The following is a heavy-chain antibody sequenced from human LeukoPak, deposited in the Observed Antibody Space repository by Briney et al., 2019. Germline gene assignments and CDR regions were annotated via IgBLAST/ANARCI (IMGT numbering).Heavy chain of an antibody. V-gene: IGHV1-69*05. CDR2: IIPIFGTA. J-gene: IGHJ4*02. CDR3: ARGIVVVPAAISGYFDY. Sequence: ASVKVSCKASGYTFTSYAISWVRQAPGQGLEWMGGIIPIFGTANYAQKFQGRVTITTDESTSTAYMELSSLRSEDTAVYYCARGIVVVPAAISGYFDYWGQGTLVTVSS. CDR1: GYTFTSYA. D-gene: IGHD2-2*01.